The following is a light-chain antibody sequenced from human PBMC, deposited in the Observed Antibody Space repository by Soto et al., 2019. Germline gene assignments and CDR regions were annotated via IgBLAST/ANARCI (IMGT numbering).Light chain of an antibody. CDR3: CSYAGSSTYV. Sequence: QSALTQPASVSGSPGQSVTISCTGTSSDIGTYNFVSWYQQNPGKAPKLMIYEGSKRPSGVSNRFSGSKSGNTASLTISGLQAEDEADYYCCSYAGSSTYVFGTGTKAPS. V-gene: IGLV2-23*01. CDR1: SSDIGTYNF. J-gene: IGLJ1*01. CDR2: EGS.